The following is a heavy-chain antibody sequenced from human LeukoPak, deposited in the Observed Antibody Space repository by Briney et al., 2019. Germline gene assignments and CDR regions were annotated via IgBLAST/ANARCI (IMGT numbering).Heavy chain of an antibody. D-gene: IGHD3-10*01. V-gene: IGHV3-74*01. CDR2: ISTDGRST. J-gene: IGHJ3*01. CDR3: ARGRSITLLRGVALSDGFDF. Sequence: GGSLRLSCAASGFTFSSYWMHWVRQPPGKGLVWISRISTDGRSTNYADSVKGRFTISRDNARNTLYLQMNGLRAEDTAVYYCARGRSITLLRGVALSDGFDFWGQGAMVTVSS. CDR1: GFTFSSYW.